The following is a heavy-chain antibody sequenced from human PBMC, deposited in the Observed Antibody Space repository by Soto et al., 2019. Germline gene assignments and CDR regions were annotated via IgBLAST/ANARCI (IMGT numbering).Heavy chain of an antibody. V-gene: IGHV4-31*03. CDR1: GGSISSGGHY. CDR3: VRGDYSSSRDV. Sequence: QVQLQESGPGLVKPSQTLSLTCTVSGGSISSGGHYWSWIRQHPGKGLEWIGYIYYSGSTYYNPSLESRLTISVDTSKNQLSLKVSSVTAADTAVYYCVRGDYSSSRDVWGQGTTVTVSS. CDR2: IYYSGST. J-gene: IGHJ6*02. D-gene: IGHD6-6*01.